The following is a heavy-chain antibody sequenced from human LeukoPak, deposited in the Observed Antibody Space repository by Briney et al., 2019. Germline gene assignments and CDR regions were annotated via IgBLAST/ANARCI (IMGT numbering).Heavy chain of an antibody. CDR1: GGSISNYY. CDR2: IYYSGST. J-gene: IGHJ2*01. V-gene: IGHV4-59*01. Sequence: SETLSLTCTVSGGSISNYYWSWIRQPPGKGLERIGYIYYSGSTNYNPSLKSRVTISVDTSKNQFSLKLSSVTAADTAVYYCARVLGGPPAGWYFDLWGRGTLVTVSS. D-gene: IGHD3-10*01. CDR3: ARVLGGPPAGWYFDL.